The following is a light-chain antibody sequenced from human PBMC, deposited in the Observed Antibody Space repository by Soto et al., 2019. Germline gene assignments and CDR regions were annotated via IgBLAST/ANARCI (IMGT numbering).Light chain of an antibody. V-gene: IGKV1-39*01. CDR1: QNIRSY. J-gene: IGKJ1*01. CDR3: QQGYTTRWT. Sequence: DIQMTQSPTSLYAPVGDTVTITCRAGQNIRSYLNWYQQIPGKAPSLLIYATPIPQTGVPSRFSGSGTGTDFTLTINGLQREDFATYFCQQGYTTRWTFGQGTKVEIK. CDR2: ATP.